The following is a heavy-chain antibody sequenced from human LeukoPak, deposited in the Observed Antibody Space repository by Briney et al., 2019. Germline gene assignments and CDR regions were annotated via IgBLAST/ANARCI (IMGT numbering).Heavy chain of an antibody. Sequence: PGRSLRLSCAASGFTFTTYGMHWVRQAPGKGLEWVAVIWYDGNNKYYADSVKGRFTISRDNSKNTLYLQMNSLRAEDTAVYYCVRDPYEAYWGQGTLVTVSS. CDR1: GFTFTTYG. V-gene: IGHV3-33*08. CDR2: IWYDGNNK. J-gene: IGHJ4*02. CDR3: VRDPYEAY. D-gene: IGHD5-12*01.